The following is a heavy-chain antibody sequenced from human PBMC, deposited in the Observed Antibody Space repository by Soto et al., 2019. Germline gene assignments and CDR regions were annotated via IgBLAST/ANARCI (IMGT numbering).Heavy chain of an antibody. D-gene: IGHD3-10*01. V-gene: IGHV3-30-3*01. CDR3: ASLGRYYGSGSYPLYTDY. Sequence: GGALRLSCAASGFTFSSYAMHWGRPGPGKGLEWVAVISYDGSNKYYADSVKGRFTISRDNSKNTLYLQMNSLRAEDTAVYYCASLGRYYGSGSYPLYTDYWGQGTLVTVSS. J-gene: IGHJ4*02. CDR1: GFTFSSYA. CDR2: ISYDGSNK.